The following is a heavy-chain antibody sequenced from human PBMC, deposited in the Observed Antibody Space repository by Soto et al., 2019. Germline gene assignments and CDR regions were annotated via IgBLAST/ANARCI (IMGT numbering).Heavy chain of an antibody. CDR2: ISGSGGST. J-gene: IGHJ4*02. Sequence: GGSLRLSCAASGFTFSSYAMSWVRQAPGKGLEWVSAISGSGGSTYYADSVKGRFTISRDNSKNTLYLQMNSLRAEDTAVYYCAKDETRNDYVWGSHRPPFDYWGQGTLVTVSS. V-gene: IGHV3-23*01. CDR3: AKDETRNDYVWGSHRPPFDY. D-gene: IGHD3-16*02. CDR1: GFTFSSYA.